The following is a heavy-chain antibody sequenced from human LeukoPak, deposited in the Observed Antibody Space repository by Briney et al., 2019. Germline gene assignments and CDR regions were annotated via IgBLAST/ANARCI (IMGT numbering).Heavy chain of an antibody. Sequence: PSQTLSLTCTVSGGSISSGGYYWSWIRQPPGKGLEWIGYIYHSGSTYYNPSLKSRVTISVDRSKNQFSLKLSSVTAADTAVYYCARYSLPYCGGDCGDYWGQGTLVTVSS. CDR1: GGSISSGGYY. J-gene: IGHJ4*02. V-gene: IGHV4-30-2*01. D-gene: IGHD2-21*02. CDR3: ARYSLPYCGGDCGDY. CDR2: IYHSGST.